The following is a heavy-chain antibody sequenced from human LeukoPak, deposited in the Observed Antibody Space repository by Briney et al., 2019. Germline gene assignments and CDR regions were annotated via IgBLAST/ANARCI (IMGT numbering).Heavy chain of an antibody. CDR1: GYTFTSYY. V-gene: IGHV1-46*01. J-gene: IGHJ3*02. CDR3: ASSRRRDAFDI. CDR2: INPSGGST. Sequence: ASVKVSCKASGYTFTSYYMHWVRQAPGQGLEWMGIINPSGGSTSYAQKFQGRVTMTRDMSTSTVYMELSSLRSEDTAVYYCASSRRRDAFDIWGQGTMVTVSS.